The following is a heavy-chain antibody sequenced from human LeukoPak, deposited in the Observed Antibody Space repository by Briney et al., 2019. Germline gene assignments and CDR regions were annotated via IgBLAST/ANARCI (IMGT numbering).Heavy chain of an antibody. CDR1: GGSISSGDYY. J-gene: IGHJ5*02. CDR2: IYYSWST. CDR3: ARDAEGGSGSAWFDP. Sequence: SETLSLTCTVSGGSISSGDYYWSWIRQPPGKGLEWIGYIYYSWSTYYNPSLKSRVTISVDTSKNQFSLKLSSVTAADTAVYYCARDAEGGSGSAWFDPWGQGTLVTVSS. V-gene: IGHV4-30-4*01. D-gene: IGHD3-10*01.